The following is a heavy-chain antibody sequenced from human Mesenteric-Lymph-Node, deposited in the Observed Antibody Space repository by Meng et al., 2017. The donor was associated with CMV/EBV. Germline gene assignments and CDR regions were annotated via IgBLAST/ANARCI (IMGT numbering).Heavy chain of an antibody. CDR1: GGSFSGYY. D-gene: IGHD3-3*01. J-gene: IGHJ5*02. V-gene: IGHV4-34*01. CDR3: AREGTTSYYDFWSGYPALWFDP. Sequence: SETLSLTCAVYGGSFSGYYWNWLRQPPGKGLEWIGGINHSRSTNYNPSLKSRLTISVDTSKNQFSLKLSSVTAADTAVYYCAREGTTSYYDFWSGYPALWFDPWGQGTLVTVSS. CDR2: INHSRST.